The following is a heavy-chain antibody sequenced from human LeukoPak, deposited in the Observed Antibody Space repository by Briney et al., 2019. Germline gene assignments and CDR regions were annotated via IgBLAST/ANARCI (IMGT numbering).Heavy chain of an antibody. J-gene: IGHJ4*02. Sequence: SGPGLVKPSQTLSLTCAISGDSVSSNSAAWNWIRQSPSRGLEWLGRTYYSSKWYNDYAVSVKSRITINPDTSKNQFSLQLNSVTPEDTAVYYCARGRPRLTYYYGSGSYLDYWGQGTLVTVSS. V-gene: IGHV6-1*01. CDR1: GDSVSSNSAA. D-gene: IGHD3-10*01. CDR2: TYYSSKWYN. CDR3: ARGRPRLTYYYGSGSYLDY.